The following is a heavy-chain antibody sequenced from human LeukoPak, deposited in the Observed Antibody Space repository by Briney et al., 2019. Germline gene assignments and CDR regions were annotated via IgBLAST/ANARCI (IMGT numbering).Heavy chain of an antibody. D-gene: IGHD3-3*01. J-gene: IGHJ6*03. CDR2: IYYSGST. Sequence: SQTLSLTCTVSGGSISSGGYYWSWIRQHPGKGLEWIGYIYYSGSTYYNPSLKSRVTISVDTSKNQFSLKLSSVTAADTAVYYCARARSGYRSGTADYYYYMDVWGKGTTVTVSS. CDR3: ARARSGYRSGTADYYYYMDV. V-gene: IGHV4-31*03. CDR1: GGSISSGGYY.